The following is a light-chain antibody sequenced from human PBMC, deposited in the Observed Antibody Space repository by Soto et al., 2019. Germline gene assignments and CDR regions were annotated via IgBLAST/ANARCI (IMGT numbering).Light chain of an antibody. CDR2: EVI. J-gene: IGLJ1*01. V-gene: IGLV2-14*03. Sequence: QSALTQPASVSGSPGQAITVSCSGTSSDIGAHNFVSWYQQHPGKAPKLIIYEVINRPSGVSDRFSGSKSGNTASLTISGLQSEDEADHYCNSYTPSNTFVFGSGTKVTVL. CDR1: SSDIGAHNF. CDR3: NSYTPSNTFV.